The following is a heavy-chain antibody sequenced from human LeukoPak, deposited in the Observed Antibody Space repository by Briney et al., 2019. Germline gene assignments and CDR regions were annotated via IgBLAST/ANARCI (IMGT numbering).Heavy chain of an antibody. V-gene: IGHV3-21*01. CDR3: ARGSRRYYYYMDV. CDR2: ISSSSSYI. CDR1: GFTFSSYS. Sequence: GGSLRLSCAASGFTFSSYSMNWVRQAPGKGLEWVSSISSSSSYIYYADSVKGRFTISRDNAKNSLYLQMNSLRAEDTAVYYCARGSRRYYYYMDVWGKGTTVTVSS. J-gene: IGHJ6*03.